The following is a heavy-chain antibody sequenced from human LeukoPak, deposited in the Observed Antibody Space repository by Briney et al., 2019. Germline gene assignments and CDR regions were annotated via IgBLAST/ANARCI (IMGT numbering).Heavy chain of an antibody. CDR1: GFTFSDYY. CDR2: IKQGGSEK. V-gene: IGHV3-7*04. J-gene: IGHJ6*03. Sequence: GGSLRLSCAASGFTFSDYYMSWIRQAPRKGLEWVANIKQGGSEKYYVDSVKGRFTISRDNAENTLYLQMNSLRAEDTAVYYCARARGYYYYMDVWGKGTTVTVSS. D-gene: IGHD2-15*01. CDR3: ARARGYYYYMDV.